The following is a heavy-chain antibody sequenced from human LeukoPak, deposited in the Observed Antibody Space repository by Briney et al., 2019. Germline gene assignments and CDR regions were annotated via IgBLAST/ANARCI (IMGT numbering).Heavy chain of an antibody. CDR3: ARVLVTPNWFDP. D-gene: IGHD4-23*01. CDR1: GFTVSSNY. V-gene: IGHV3-66*01. CDR2: IYSGGST. Sequence: GGSLRLSCAASGFTVSSNYMSWVRQAPGKGLEWVSVIYSGGSTYYADSVKGRFTISRDNSKNTLYLQMNSLRAEDTAVYYCARVLVTPNWFDPWGQGTLVTVSS. J-gene: IGHJ5*02.